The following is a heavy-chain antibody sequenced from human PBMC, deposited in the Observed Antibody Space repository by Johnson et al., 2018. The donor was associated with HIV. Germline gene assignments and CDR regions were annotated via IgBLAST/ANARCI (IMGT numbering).Heavy chain of an antibody. J-gene: IGHJ3*02. CDR3: AKVYSSSVPAPGI. V-gene: IGHV3-30*18. D-gene: IGHD6-6*01. Sequence: QVQLVESGGGVVQPGRSLRLSCAASGFTFSSYGMHWVRQAPGKGLEWVAVISYDGSNNYYADSVKGRFTISRDNSKNTLYLQMNSLRAEDTAVYYCAKVYSSSVPAPGIWGQGTMVTVSS. CDR1: GFTFSSYG. CDR2: ISYDGSNN.